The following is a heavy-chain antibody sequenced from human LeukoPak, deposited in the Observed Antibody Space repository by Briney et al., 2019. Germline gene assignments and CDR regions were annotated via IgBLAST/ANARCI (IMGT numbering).Heavy chain of an antibody. Sequence: ASLKVSWKASGYTLNAYYIHWVRLAPGQGLEWMGWINPNSGGTESAQKFQGRVTMTRDTSISTAYMELSRLRSDDTAVYYCTRDHCTSINCYEYNYYGMDVWGQGTTVTVSS. J-gene: IGHJ6*02. D-gene: IGHD2-2*01. CDR1: GYTLNAYY. CDR3: TRDHCTSINCYEYNYYGMDV. CDR2: INPNSGGT. V-gene: IGHV1-2*02.